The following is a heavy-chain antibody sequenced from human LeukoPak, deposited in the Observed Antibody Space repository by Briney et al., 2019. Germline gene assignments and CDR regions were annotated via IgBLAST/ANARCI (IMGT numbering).Heavy chain of an antibody. V-gene: IGHV3-23*01. CDR2: INGNDYRT. Sequence: PGGSLRLSCAASGFTFNTYTMNWVRQAPGKGLEWVSSINGNDYRTFYADSVKGRFTISRDNSKNTLYLQINSLRAEDTAVYFCAKGSAVADIYFDYWGQGTLVTVSS. J-gene: IGHJ4*02. CDR1: GFTFNTYT. CDR3: AKGSAVADIYFDY. D-gene: IGHD6-19*01.